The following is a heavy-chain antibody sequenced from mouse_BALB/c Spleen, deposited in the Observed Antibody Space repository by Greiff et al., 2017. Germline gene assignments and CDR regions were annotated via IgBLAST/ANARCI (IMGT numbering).Heavy chain of an antibody. CDR2: IDPANGNT. CDR1: GFNIKDTY. J-gene: IGHJ4*01. V-gene: IGHV14-3*02. D-gene: IGHD2-4*01. CDR3: AREDDYSYAMDY. Sequence: VQLKESGAELVKPGASVKLSCTASGFNIKDTYMHWVKQRPEQGLEWIGRIDPANGNTKYDPKFQGKATITADTSSNTAYLQLSSLTSEDTAVYYCAREDDYSYAMDYWGQGTSVTVSS.